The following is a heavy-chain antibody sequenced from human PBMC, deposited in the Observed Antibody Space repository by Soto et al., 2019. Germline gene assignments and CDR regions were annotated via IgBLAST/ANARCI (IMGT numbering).Heavy chain of an antibody. CDR3: ARGGSLYYYYGMDV. CDR2: IYYSGST. V-gene: IGHV4-61*01. D-gene: IGHD2-15*01. J-gene: IGHJ6*02. CDR1: GGSVSSDSYY. Sequence: QVQLQESGPGLVKPSETLSLTCTVSGGSVSSDSYYWSWIRQPPGKGLEWIGYIYYSGSTNYNPSLKSRVTISVDTSKNQLSLKLSSVTAADTAVYYCARGGSLYYYYGMDVWGQGTTVTVSS.